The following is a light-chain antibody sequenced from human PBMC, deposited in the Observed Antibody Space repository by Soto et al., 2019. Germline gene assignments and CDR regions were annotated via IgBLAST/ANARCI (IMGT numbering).Light chain of an antibody. CDR1: QSISRY. J-gene: IGKJ1*01. V-gene: IGKV1-39*01. CDR2: AAS. Sequence: DIQMTQSPSSLSASVGDRVTITCRASQSISRYLNWYQHKPGKAPKLLICAASSLQSGVPSRFSGSGSGTDFTLTISSLQPEDFATYYCQQSYSTPPWTFGQGTKVDIK. CDR3: QQSYSTPPWT.